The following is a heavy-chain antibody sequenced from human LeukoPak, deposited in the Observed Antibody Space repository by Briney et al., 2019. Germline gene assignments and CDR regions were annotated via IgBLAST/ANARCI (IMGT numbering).Heavy chain of an antibody. V-gene: IGHV3-30-3*02. D-gene: IGHD4-17*01. CDR3: AKETGSAVGSTDFDY. J-gene: IGHJ4*02. CDR2: ISYDGSNK. CDR1: GFTFSSYA. Sequence: GGSLRLSCAASGFTFSSYAMHWVRQAPGKGLEWVAVISYDGSNKYYADSVKGRFTISRDNSKNTLYLQMNSLRAEDTAVYYCAKETGSAVGSTDFDYWGQGTLVTVSS.